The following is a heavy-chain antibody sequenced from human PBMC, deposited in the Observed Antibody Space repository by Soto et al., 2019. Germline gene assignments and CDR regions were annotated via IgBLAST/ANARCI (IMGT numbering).Heavy chain of an antibody. V-gene: IGHV3-7*01. J-gene: IGHJ6*01. CDR3: ANVRPASAF. CDR1: GLTVSRYW. CDR2: IKQDGSER. Sequence: GAQRLSGARCGLTVSRYWVCRFRQAPGRGLEWVASIKQDGSERYYVDSVKGRFTISRDNAKNSLYLQMNSLSCLFKAEYCRANVRPASAFLGKGTTDTV.